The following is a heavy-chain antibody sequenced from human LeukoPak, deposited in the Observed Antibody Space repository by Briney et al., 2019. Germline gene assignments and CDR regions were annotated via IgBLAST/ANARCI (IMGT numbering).Heavy chain of an antibody. CDR3: ARDPDILLGVNFDY. J-gene: IGHJ4*02. Sequence: GGSLRLSCAASGFTFSSYWMTWVRQAPGKGLEWVANIKQDGSDKYYVDSVKGRFTMSRDNAQNSLYLQMHSLRAEDTAVYYCARDPDILLGVNFDYWGQGALVIVSS. CDR2: IKQDGSDK. CDR1: GFTFSSYW. D-gene: IGHD2-21*01. V-gene: IGHV3-7*01.